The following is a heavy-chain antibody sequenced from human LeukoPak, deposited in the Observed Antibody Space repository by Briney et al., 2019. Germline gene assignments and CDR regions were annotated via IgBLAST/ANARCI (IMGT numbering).Heavy chain of an antibody. Sequence: ETLSLTCTVSGGSISSSSYYWGWIRQPPGKGLEWVANIKQGGSEKYYVDSVKGRFTISRDNAKNSLYLQMNSLRAEDTAVYFCAGYSYGPYYFDYWGQGTLVTVST. CDR1: GGSISSSSYY. D-gene: IGHD5-18*01. CDR3: AGYSYGPYYFDY. CDR2: IKQGGSEK. J-gene: IGHJ4*02. V-gene: IGHV3-7*01.